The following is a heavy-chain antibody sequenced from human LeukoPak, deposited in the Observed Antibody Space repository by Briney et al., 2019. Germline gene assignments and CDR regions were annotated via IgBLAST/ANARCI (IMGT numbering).Heavy chain of an antibody. CDR2: IYYSGST. CDR3: AREGCHAPV. V-gene: IGHV4-39*07. J-gene: IGHJ4*02. Sequence: PSETLSLTCTVSGGSISSSSYYWGWIRQPPGKGLEWIGSIYYSGSTYYNPSLKSRVTISVDTSKNQFSLKLSSVTAADTAVYYCAREGCHAPVWGQGTLVTVSS. CDR1: GGSISSSSYY.